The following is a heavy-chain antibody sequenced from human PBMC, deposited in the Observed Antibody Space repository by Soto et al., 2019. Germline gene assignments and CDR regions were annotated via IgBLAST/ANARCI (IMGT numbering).Heavy chain of an antibody. J-gene: IGHJ6*03. CDR2: ISPYNGNP. Sequence: QVELVQSGAEVKKPGASVKVSCKASGYTFITYGISWVRQAPGQGLEWMGWISPYNGNPNYAQKLQGRVTMTTDTSTSTAYMELRSLRSDDTAVYYCASGITIFGVVPYYYYMDVWGKGTTVTVSS. V-gene: IGHV1-18*01. CDR1: GYTFITYG. CDR3: ASGITIFGVVPYYYYMDV. D-gene: IGHD3-3*01.